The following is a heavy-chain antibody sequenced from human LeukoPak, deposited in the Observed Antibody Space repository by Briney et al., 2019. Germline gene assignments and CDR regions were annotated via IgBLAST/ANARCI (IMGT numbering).Heavy chain of an antibody. CDR3: ARASSYDYVWGSYQR. V-gene: IGHV3-7*01. Sequence: GGSLRLSCAASGFTFSSFWMSWVRQAPGKGLEWVANIKQDGSEKYYVDSVKGRFTVSRDNAKNPLYLQMNSLRAEDTAVYYCARASSYDYVWGSYQRWGQGTLVTVSS. D-gene: IGHD3-16*02. J-gene: IGHJ4*02. CDR2: IKQDGSEK. CDR1: GFTFSSFW.